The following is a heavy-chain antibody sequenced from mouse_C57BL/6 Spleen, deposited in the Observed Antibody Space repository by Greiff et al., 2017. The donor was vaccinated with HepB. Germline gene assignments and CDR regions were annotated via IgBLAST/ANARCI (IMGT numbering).Heavy chain of an antibody. Sequence: EVQLQQSGPELVEPGASVKISCKASGYTFTDYYMNWVKQSHGKSLEWIGDINPNNGGTSYNQKFKGKATLTVDKSSSTAYMELRSLTSEDSAVYYCARSGGYYEYYFDYWGQGTTLTVSS. J-gene: IGHJ2*01. CDR2: INPNNGGT. D-gene: IGHD2-3*01. V-gene: IGHV1-26*01. CDR3: ARSGGYYEYYFDY. CDR1: GYTFTDYY.